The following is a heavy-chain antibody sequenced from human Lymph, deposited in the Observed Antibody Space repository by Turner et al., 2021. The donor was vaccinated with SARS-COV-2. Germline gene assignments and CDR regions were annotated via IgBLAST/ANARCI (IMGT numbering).Heavy chain of an antibody. CDR2: ISGSGGDT. V-gene: IGHV3-23*01. CDR3: AKGVRGAMIVVVIPYFDY. J-gene: IGHJ4*02. Sequence: EVQLLESGGGLVQPGGSLRLSWAGSGFTLSSYAMSWVRQAPGKGLEWVSAISGSGGDTYYADSVKGRFTISRDNSKNTLNLQMNSLRAEDTAVYYCAKGVRGAMIVVVIPYFDYWGQGTLVTVSS. D-gene: IGHD3-22*01. CDR1: GFTLSSYA.